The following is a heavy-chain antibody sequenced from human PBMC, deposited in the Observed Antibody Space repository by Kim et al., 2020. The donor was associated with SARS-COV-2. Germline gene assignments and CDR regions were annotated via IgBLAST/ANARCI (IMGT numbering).Heavy chain of an antibody. CDR3: ARDWGSGWGE. Sequence: GGSLRLSCAASGFTFSSYAMHWVRQAPGKGLEWVAVISYDGSNKYYADSVKGRFTISRDNSKNTLYLQMNSLRAEDTAVYYCARDWGSGWGERGQGTLVT. CDR1: GFTFSSYA. V-gene: IGHV3-30-3*01. CDR2: ISYDGSNK. J-gene: IGHJ4*02. D-gene: IGHD6-19*01.